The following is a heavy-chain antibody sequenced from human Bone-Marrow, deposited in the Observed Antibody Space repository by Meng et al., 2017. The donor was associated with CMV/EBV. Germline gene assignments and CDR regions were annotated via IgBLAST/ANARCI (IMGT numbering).Heavy chain of an antibody. CDR2: ISGSGGST. CDR1: GVTFSSYA. V-gene: IGHV3-23*01. Sequence: CAASGVTFSSYAMSCVRQAPGKGLAWVSAISGSGGSTYYADSVKGRFTISRDNSKNTLYLQMNSLSAEDTAVYYCAKDHYGDYLWDYWGQGTLVTVSS. J-gene: IGHJ4*02. CDR3: AKDHYGDYLWDY. D-gene: IGHD4-17*01.